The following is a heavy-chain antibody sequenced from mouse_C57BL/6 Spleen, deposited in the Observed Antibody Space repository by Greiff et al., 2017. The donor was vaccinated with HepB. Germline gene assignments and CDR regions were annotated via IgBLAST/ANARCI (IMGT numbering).Heavy chain of an antibody. CDR3: ARGGRDYYGSFDY. CDR1: GYTFTDYY. CDR2: IYPGSGNT. Sequence: QVQLKESGAELVRPGASVKLSCKASGYTFTDYYINWVKQRPGQGLEWIARIYPGSGNTYYNEKFKGKATLTAEKSSSTAYMQLSSLTSEDSAVYFCARGGRDYYGSFDYWGQGTTLTVSS. D-gene: IGHD1-1*01. V-gene: IGHV1-76*01. J-gene: IGHJ2*01.